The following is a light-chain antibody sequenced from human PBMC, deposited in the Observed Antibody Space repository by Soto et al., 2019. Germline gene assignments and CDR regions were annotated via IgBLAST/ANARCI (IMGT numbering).Light chain of an antibody. J-gene: IGKJ1*01. CDR2: AAS. Sequence: DIQMTQSPSSLSASVGDRVTITCRASQSISSYLNWYQQKPGKAPKLLNYAASSLQSGVPSRFSGSGSWTDFTLTISSLQPEDFATYYCQQSYSTPVTFGQGTKVEIK. CDR3: QQSYSTPVT. V-gene: IGKV1-39*01. CDR1: QSISSY.